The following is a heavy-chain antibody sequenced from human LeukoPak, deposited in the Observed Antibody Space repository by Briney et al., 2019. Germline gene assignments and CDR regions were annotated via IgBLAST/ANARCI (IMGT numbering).Heavy chain of an antibody. J-gene: IGHJ4*02. CDR1: GGSFSGYY. CDR3: ARGRGISIFGVVIRSTCYFDY. V-gene: IGHV4-34*01. D-gene: IGHD3-3*01. Sequence: SETLSLTCAVYGGSFSGYYWSWIRHPPAPGQEWIGKSNHSGSTNYNPSLTSRVTISVDTSKKQFSLKLSSVTAADTAVYYCARGRGISIFGVVIRSTCYFDYWGQGTLVTVSS. CDR2: SNHSGST.